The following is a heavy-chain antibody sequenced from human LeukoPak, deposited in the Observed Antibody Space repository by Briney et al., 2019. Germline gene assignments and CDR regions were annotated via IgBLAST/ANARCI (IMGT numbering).Heavy chain of an antibody. Sequence: ASVKVSCKVSGYTLTELSMHWVRQAPGKGLEWMGGFDPEDGETIYAQKFQGRVTMTEDTSTDTAYMELSSLRSEGTAVYYCAPIAAAGTNNWFDPWGQGTLVTVSS. J-gene: IGHJ5*02. D-gene: IGHD6-13*01. CDR3: APIAAAGTNNWFDP. CDR1: GYTLTELS. CDR2: FDPEDGET. V-gene: IGHV1-24*01.